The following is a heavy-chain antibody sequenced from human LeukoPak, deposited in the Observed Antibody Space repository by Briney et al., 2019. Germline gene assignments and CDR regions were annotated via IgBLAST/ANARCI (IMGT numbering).Heavy chain of an antibody. CDR1: GFTFSDFG. CDR2: ITSSSNYI. Sequence: GSLRLSCAASGFTFSDFGMNWVRQAPGKGLEWVSSITSSSNYIDYADSVEGRFTISRDNAKNSLHLQMSSLRVEDTAIYYCARVDNSGYLWDYWGQGTLVTVSS. D-gene: IGHD3-22*01. CDR3: ARVDNSGYLWDY. V-gene: IGHV3-21*06. J-gene: IGHJ4*02.